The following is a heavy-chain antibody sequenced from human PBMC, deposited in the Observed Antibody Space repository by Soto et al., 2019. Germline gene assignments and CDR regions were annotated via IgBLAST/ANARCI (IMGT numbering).Heavy chain of an antibody. CDR3: ARYSGKYQGPVDY. CDR2: ISYDGSNK. J-gene: IGHJ4*02. V-gene: IGHV3-30*03. CDR1: GFTFSHYG. D-gene: IGHD1-26*01. Sequence: QVQLVESGGGVVQPGRSLRLSCAASGFTFSHYGIHWVRQAPGKGLEWLAVISYDGSNKHYADSVKGRFTVSRDNSKHTLYLQVNSLRAEDTAVYFCARYSGKYQGPVDYWGQGTLVTVSS.